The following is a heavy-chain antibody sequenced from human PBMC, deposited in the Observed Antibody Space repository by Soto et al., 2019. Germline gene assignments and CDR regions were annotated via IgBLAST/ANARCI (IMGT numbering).Heavy chain of an antibody. J-gene: IGHJ6*02. CDR2: INPNSGGT. D-gene: IGHD6-13*01. V-gene: IGHV1-2*04. CDR1: GYTFTGYY. Sequence: ASVKVSCKASGYTFTGYYMHWVRQAPGQGLEWMGWINPNSGGTNYVQKFQGWVTMTRDTSISTAYMELSRLRSDDTAVYYCAREGIAAAATIIDPYYYYYGMDVWGQGTTVTVSS. CDR3: AREGIAAAATIIDPYYYYYGMDV.